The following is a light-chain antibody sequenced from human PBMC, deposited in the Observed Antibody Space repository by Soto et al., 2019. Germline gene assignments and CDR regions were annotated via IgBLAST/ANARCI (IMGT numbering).Light chain of an antibody. CDR3: QQYNFWPPET. CDR2: GAS. J-gene: IGKJ1*01. V-gene: IGKV3-15*01. Sequence: EIVMTQSPATLSVSPGERATLSCRASQSVSSYLAWYQQKPGQAPRLLIYGASTRATGIPARFSGSGSGTEFTLTISSLHSEDFAVYYCQQYNFWPPETFGQGTKVEIK. CDR1: QSVSSY.